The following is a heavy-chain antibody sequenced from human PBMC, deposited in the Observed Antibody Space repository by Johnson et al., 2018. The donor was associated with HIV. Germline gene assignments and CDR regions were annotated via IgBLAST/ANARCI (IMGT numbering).Heavy chain of an antibody. V-gene: IGHV3-30*03. D-gene: IGHD6-13*01. Sequence: QVQLVESGGGVVQPGRSLRLSCAASGFTFSSYGMHWVRQAPGKGLEWVAVISYDGSTQYYADPVKGRFTISRDTSKNTLYLQMNSLRTEDTAVYYCARLGIEAALPNGFDVWGQGTMATVSS. J-gene: IGHJ3*01. CDR1: GFTFSSYG. CDR2: ISYDGSTQ. CDR3: ARLGIEAALPNGFDV.